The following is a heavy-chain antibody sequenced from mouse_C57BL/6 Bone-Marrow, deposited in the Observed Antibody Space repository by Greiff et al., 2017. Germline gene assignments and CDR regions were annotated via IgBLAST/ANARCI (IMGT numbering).Heavy chain of an antibody. CDR1: GFTFSDAW. D-gene: IGHD4-1*01. J-gene: IGHJ4*01. V-gene: IGHV6-6*01. CDR2: IRNKANNHAT. Sequence: EVKLMESGGGLVQPGGSMKLSCAASGFTFSDAWIDWVRQSPEKGLEWVAEIRNKANNHATYYAESVKGRFTISRDDSKSSVYLQMNSLRAEDTGIYYCTRPGTSGAMDYWGQGTSVTVSS. CDR3: TRPGTSGAMDY.